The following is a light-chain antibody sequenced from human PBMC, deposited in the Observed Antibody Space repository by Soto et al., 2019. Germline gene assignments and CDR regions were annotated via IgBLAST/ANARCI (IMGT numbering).Light chain of an antibody. V-gene: IGLV6-57*04. CDR1: SGSIASNY. CDR3: QSYDSSNRWV. CDR2: EDN. J-gene: IGLJ3*02. Sequence: NFMLTQPHSVSESPGKTVTISCTRSSGSIASNYVQWYQQRPGSAPTTVIYEDNQRPSGVPDRFSGSIDSSSSSASLTISGLKTEDEADYYCQSYDSSNRWVFGGGTQLTVL.